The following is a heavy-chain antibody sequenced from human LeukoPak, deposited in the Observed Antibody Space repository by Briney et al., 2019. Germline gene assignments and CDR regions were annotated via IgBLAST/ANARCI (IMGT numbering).Heavy chain of an antibody. J-gene: IGHJ3*02. CDR2: IKEDVSEN. Sequence: GGSLRLSCAASGFTFSSYWMNWVRQAPGKRLEWVASIKEDVSENYYVDSVKGRFTISRDNAKNSLYLQMNSLRAEDTAVYYCARGGSYSLDAFDIWGQGTMVTVSS. V-gene: IGHV3-7*03. CDR3: ARGGSYSLDAFDI. CDR1: GFTFSSYW. D-gene: IGHD1-26*01.